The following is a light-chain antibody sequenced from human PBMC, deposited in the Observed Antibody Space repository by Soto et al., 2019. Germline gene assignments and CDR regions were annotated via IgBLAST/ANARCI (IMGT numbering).Light chain of an antibody. CDR1: GSDIGAYNF. Sequence: QSALAQPPSASGSPGQSVTISCTGSGSDIGAYNFVSWYQQHPGKAPKLMIFGVTERPSGVPDRFSGSKSGNTASLTVSGLQADDEAVYYCSSYTSINTRRYVFGPGTKVTVL. J-gene: IGLJ1*01. CDR2: GVT. V-gene: IGLV2-8*01. CDR3: SSYTSINTRRYV.